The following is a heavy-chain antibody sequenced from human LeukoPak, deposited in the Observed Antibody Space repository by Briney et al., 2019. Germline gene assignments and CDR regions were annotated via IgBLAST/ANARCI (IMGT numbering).Heavy chain of an antibody. V-gene: IGHV4-39*07. J-gene: IGHJ4*02. CDR2: IYYSGST. CDR1: GGSISSSSYY. Sequence: KSSETLSLTCTVSGGSISSSSYYWGWIRQPPGKGLEWIGSIYYSGSTYYNPSLKSRVTISVDTSKNQFSLKLSSVTAADTAVYYCARITMIVLALDYWGQGTLVTVSS. CDR3: ARITMIVLALDY. D-gene: IGHD3-22*01.